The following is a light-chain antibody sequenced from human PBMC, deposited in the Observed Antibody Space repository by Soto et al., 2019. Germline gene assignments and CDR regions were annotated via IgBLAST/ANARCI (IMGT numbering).Light chain of an antibody. CDR2: GAS. V-gene: IGKV3-20*01. J-gene: IGKJ1*01. Sequence: EIVLTQSPGTLSLSPGERATLSCRASQSVSSSYLAWYQQKPGQAPRLLIYGASSRATGIPDRFSGSGAGTDFTLKISRVEPEDVGVYYCMQATHSPWAFGQGTKVEIK. CDR1: QSVSSSY. CDR3: MQATHSPWA.